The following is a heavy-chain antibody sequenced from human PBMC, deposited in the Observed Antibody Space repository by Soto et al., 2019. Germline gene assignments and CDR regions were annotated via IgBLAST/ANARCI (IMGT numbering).Heavy chain of an antibody. V-gene: IGHV3-30-3*01. J-gene: IGHJ6*02. D-gene: IGHD4-17*01. CDR2: ISYDGSNK. CDR1: GFTFSSYA. CDR3: ARDRATVTTRLWYYGMDV. Sequence: QVQLVESGGGVVQPGRSLRLSCAASGFTFSSYAMHWVRQAPGKGLEWVAVISYDGSNKYYADSVKGRFTISRDNSKNTLYLQMNSLRAEDTAVYYCARDRATVTTRLWYYGMDVWGQGTTVTVSS.